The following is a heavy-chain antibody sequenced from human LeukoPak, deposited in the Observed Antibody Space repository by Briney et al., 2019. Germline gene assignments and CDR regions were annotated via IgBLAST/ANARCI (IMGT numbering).Heavy chain of an antibody. V-gene: IGHV1-18*01. CDR2: ISAYNGNT. CDR3: ARGHYDYVWGTTPDP. CDR1: GYTFTSYG. J-gene: IGHJ5*02. D-gene: IGHD3-16*01. Sequence: ASVKVSCKASGYTFTSYGISWVRQAPGQGLEWMGWISAYNGNTNYAQKLQGRVTTTTDTSTSTAYMELRSLRSDDTAVYYCARGHYDYVWGTTPDPWGQGTLVTVSS.